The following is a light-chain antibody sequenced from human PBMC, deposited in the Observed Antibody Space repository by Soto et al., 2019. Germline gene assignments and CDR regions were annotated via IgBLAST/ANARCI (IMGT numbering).Light chain of an antibody. CDR3: QKYNSAPWT. CDR1: QGISTY. J-gene: IGKJ1*01. V-gene: IGKV1-27*01. Sequence: DIQMTQSPSSLSASVGDRVTITCRASQGISTYLAWYQQKPGKVPKLLIYAASTLQSGVPSRFSGSGSGTDLTRTISSLQPEDVATYYCQKYNSAPWTFGQGTKVEIK. CDR2: AAS.